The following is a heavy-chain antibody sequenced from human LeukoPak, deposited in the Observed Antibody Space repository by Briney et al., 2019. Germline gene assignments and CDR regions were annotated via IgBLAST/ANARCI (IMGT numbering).Heavy chain of an antibody. CDR1: GFTFSKYA. Sequence: QPGGSLRLSCAASGFTFSKYAMTWVRQGPGKGLVWVSRINSDGSSTSYADSVKGRFTISRDNAKNTLYLQMNSLRAEDTAVYYCARVSTYSAIDYWGQGTLVTVSS. D-gene: IGHD1-26*01. CDR2: INSDGSST. V-gene: IGHV3-74*01. J-gene: IGHJ4*02. CDR3: ARVSTYSAIDY.